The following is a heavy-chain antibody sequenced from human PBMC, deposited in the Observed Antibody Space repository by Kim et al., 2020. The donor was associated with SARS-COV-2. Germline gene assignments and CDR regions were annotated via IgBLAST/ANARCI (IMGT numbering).Heavy chain of an antibody. D-gene: IGHD3-22*01. CDR3: AKSVTMIVVVSYGMDV. Sequence: GGSLRLSCAASGFTFSSYVMSWVRQAPGKGLEWVSAISGSGGSTYYADSVKGRFTISRDNSKNTLYLQMNSLRAEDTAVYYCAKSVTMIVVVSYGMDVWGQGTTVTVSS. J-gene: IGHJ6*02. CDR2: ISGSGGST. V-gene: IGHV3-23*01. CDR1: GFTFSSYV.